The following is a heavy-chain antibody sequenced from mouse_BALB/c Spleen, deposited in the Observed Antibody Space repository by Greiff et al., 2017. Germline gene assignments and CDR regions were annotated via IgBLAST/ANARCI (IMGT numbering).Heavy chain of an antibody. V-gene: IGHV5-12-2*01. D-gene: IGHD2-10*02. Sequence: EVMLVESGGGLVKPGGSLKLSCAASGFTFSSYTMSWVRQTPEKRLEWVAYISNGGGSTYYPDTVKGRFTISRDNAKNTLYLQMSSLKSEDTAMYYCARQGYGNYDFAYWGQGTLVTVSA. CDR2: ISNGGGST. J-gene: IGHJ3*01. CDR1: GFTFSSYT. CDR3: ARQGYGNYDFAY.